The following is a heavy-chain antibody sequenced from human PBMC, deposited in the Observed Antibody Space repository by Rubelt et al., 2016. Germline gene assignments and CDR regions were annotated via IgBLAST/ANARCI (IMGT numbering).Heavy chain of an antibody. J-gene: IGHJ6*02. V-gene: IGHV3-48*01. Sequence: ADSLQGRFIISRDDAKNSLYLQMNSLGAEDTAVYYCAREMNWGADNYGVDVWGQGTTVTVSS. D-gene: IGHD7-27*01. CDR3: AREMNWGADNYGVDV.